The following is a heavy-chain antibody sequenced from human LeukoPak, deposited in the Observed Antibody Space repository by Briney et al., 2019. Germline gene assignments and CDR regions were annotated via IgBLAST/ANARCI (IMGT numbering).Heavy chain of an antibody. Sequence: SVKVSCKASGGTFSSYTISWVRQAPGQGLEWMGRIIPILGIANYAQKFQGRVTITADKSTSTAYMELSSLRSEDPAVYYCARRAVNYLGDYYYMDVWGKGTTVTVSS. CDR2: IIPILGIA. CDR3: ARRAVNYLGDYYYMDV. D-gene: IGHD1-7*01. J-gene: IGHJ6*03. CDR1: GGTFSSYT. V-gene: IGHV1-69*02.